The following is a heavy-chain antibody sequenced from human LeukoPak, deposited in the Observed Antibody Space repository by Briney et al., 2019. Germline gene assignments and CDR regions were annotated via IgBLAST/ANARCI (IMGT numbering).Heavy chain of an antibody. CDR1: GFSFRNYD. CDR2: ISMGGDIT. D-gene: IGHD1-7*01. J-gene: IGHJ3*02. V-gene: IGHV3-30-3*01. Sequence: GGSLRLSCAASGFSFRNYDMHWVRQAPGKGLEWVAAISMGGDITVYTDSVRGRFTISRDNSRNTLYLQMNSLRAEDTALYYCVKGCIRELPRGGFDIWGQGTMVTVSS. CDR3: VKGCIRELPRGGFDI.